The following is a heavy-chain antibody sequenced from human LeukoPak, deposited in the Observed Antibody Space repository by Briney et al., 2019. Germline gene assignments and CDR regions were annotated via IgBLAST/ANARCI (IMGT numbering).Heavy chain of an antibody. CDR3: ATHYYDSSGYYSLLVY. V-gene: IGHV1-8*01. Sequence: ASVKVSCKASGYTFTSYDINWVRQATGQGLEWMGWMNPNSGNTGYAQKFQGRVTMTRNTSISTAYMELSSLRSEDTAVYYCATHYYDSSGYYSLLVYWGQGILVTVSS. CDR1: GYTFTSYD. J-gene: IGHJ4*02. D-gene: IGHD3-22*01. CDR2: MNPNSGNT.